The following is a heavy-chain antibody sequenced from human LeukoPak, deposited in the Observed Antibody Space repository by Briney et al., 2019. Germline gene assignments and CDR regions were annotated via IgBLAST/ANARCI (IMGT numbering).Heavy chain of an antibody. CDR1: GYTLTELS. J-gene: IGHJ2*01. CDR3: ATPPVLRYFAWLPHTHWYFDL. CDR2: FDPEDGET. D-gene: IGHD3-9*01. V-gene: IGHV1-24*01. Sequence: ASVKVSCKVSGYTLTELSMHWVRQAPGKGLEWMGGFDPEDGETIYAQKFQGRVTMTEDTSTDTAYMELSSLRSEDTAVYYCATPPVLRYFAWLPHTHWYFDLWGRGTLVTVSS.